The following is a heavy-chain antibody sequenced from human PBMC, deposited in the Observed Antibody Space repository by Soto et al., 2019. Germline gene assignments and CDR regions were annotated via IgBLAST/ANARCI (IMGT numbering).Heavy chain of an antibody. Sequence: SESMYITRTVSGGTVWSGGYSWCWIRKPPGKGLEWIGYIYYSGSPNYNPSLKSRVTISVDTSKNQFSLKLSSVTAADTAVYYCARDTYYDFWSGTLYGMDVWGQGTTVTVSS. CDR1: GGTVWSGGYS. J-gene: IGHJ6*02. D-gene: IGHD3-3*01. CDR2: IYYSGSP. V-gene: IGHV4-61*08. CDR3: ARDTYYDFWSGTLYGMDV.